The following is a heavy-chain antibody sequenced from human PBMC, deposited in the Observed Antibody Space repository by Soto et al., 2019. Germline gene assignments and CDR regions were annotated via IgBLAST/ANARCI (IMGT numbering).Heavy chain of an antibody. J-gene: IGHJ6*03. D-gene: IGHD2-15*01. V-gene: IGHV1-58*02. CDR3: AADRGYCSGGIFYLRYYYMDV. CDR1: GFTFTSSA. Sequence: SVKVSCKASGFTFTSSAMQWVRQARGQRLEWIGWIVVGSGNTNYARKFQERVTITRDMSTSTAYMELSSLRSEDTAVYYCAADRGYCSGGIFYLRYYYMDVWGKGTTVTVSS. CDR2: IVVGSGNT.